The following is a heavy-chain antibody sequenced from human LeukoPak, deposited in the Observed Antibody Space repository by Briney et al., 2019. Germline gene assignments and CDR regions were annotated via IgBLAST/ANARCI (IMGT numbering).Heavy chain of an antibody. V-gene: IGHV3-23*01. D-gene: IGHD5-18*01. Sequence: GGSLRLSCAASGFTFSSYAMSWVRQAPGKGLEGVSAICGSGGSTYYADSVKGRFTISRDNSKHTLYLQMNRLRAEDTAVYYCAKFPDPTDIVTFDYWGQGTLVTVSS. CDR1: GFTFSSYA. CDR3: AKFPDPTDIVTFDY. CDR2: ICGSGGST. J-gene: IGHJ4*02.